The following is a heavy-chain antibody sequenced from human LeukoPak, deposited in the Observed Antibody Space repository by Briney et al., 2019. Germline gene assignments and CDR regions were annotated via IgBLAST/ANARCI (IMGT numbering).Heavy chain of an antibody. CDR1: GGTFSSYA. D-gene: IGHD6-19*01. V-gene: IGHV1-69*04. CDR3: ARDLGLGYSSGWYYFDY. J-gene: IGHJ4*02. Sequence: SVKVSCKASGGTFSSYAISWVRQAPGQGLEWMGRIILIFGIANYAQKFQGRVTITADKSTSTAYMELSSLRSEDTAVYYCARDLGLGYSSGWYYFDYWGQGTLVTVSS. CDR2: IILIFGIA.